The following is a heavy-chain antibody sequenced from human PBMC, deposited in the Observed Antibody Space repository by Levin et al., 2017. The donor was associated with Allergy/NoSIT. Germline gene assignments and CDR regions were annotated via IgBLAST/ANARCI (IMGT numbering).Heavy chain of an antibody. CDR2: IYWDDEK. J-gene: IGHJ4*02. D-gene: IGHD2-8*01. Sequence: NGSGPTLVKPTQTLTLTCTFSGFSLSTSGVGVGWIRQPPGKALEWLALIYWDDEKRYSPSLKSRLTITKDTSKNQVVLSMTNMDPVDTATYFCAQVYSTQSYWGRGTLVSVSS. V-gene: IGHV2-5*02. CDR3: AQVYSTQSY. CDR1: GFSLSTSGVG.